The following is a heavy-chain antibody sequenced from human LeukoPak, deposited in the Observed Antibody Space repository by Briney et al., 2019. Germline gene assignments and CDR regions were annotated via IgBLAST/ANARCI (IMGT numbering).Heavy chain of an antibody. CDR2: INSNGGST. V-gene: IGHV3-64*01. Sequence: GGSLRLSCAASGFSFSAYGTHWVRQAPGKGLEYVSAINSNGGSTYYANSVKGRFTISRDNSKNTLYLQMGSLRAEDMAVYYCAREGSYGDSDYWGQGTLVTVSS. CDR3: AREGSYGDSDY. D-gene: IGHD5-18*01. J-gene: IGHJ4*02. CDR1: GFSFSAYG.